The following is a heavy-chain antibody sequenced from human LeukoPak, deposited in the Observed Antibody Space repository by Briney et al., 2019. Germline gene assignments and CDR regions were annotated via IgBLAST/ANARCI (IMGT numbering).Heavy chain of an antibody. J-gene: IGHJ4*02. CDR2: ISSSGTYI. V-gene: IGHV3-21*01. Sequence: GGSLKLSCAASTFTFSSYNMNWVRQAPGKGLEWVSSISSSGTYIYYRDSVKGRFTISRDNAENSLYLEMNSLRVEDTAIYYCVRDRGSYRPIDYWGQGTLVTVSS. D-gene: IGHD1-26*01. CDR1: TFTFSSYN. CDR3: VRDRGSYRPIDY.